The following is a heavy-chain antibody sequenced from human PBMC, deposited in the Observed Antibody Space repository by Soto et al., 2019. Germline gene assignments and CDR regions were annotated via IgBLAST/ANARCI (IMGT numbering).Heavy chain of an antibody. V-gene: IGHV6-1*01. D-gene: IGHD5-18*01. Sequence: QVQLQQSGPGLVKPSQTLSLTCAISGDSVSSNSVAWDWIRQSPSRGLEWLGRTYYRSRWYIGYAVSVKSRITITADTSKNQFSLQLTSVTPEDTAVYYCARSSYSSGLPFDYWGQGTLVTVSS. J-gene: IGHJ4*02. CDR3: ARSSYSSGLPFDY. CDR2: TYYRSRWYI. CDR1: GDSVSSNSVA.